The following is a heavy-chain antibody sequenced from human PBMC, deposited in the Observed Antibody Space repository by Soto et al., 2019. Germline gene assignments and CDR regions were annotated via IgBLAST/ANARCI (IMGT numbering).Heavy chain of an antibody. D-gene: IGHD3-10*01. CDR1: GYPFTHYG. J-gene: IGHJ6*02. Sequence: ASVKVSCKSSGYPFTHYGITWVRQAPGQGLEWMGWISPYNGNTNYGQTLQGRVTLTTDTSTSTVYVELRSLRSDDTAVYYCAIDQSFDRSYYFGIDVSGQWTTVTV. V-gene: IGHV1-18*01. CDR2: ISPYNGNT. CDR3: AIDQSFDRSYYFGIDV.